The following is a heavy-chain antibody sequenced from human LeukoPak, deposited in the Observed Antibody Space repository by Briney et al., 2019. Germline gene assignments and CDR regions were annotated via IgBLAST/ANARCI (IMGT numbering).Heavy chain of an antibody. V-gene: IGHV3-30*02. D-gene: IGHD3-22*01. J-gene: IGHJ4*02. CDR3: ARVQQGYYYDSSGYYYVDY. CDR2: IRYDGSNK. CDR1: GFTFSSYG. Sequence: GGSLRLSCAAYGFTFSSYGMHWVRQAPGKGLEWVAFIRYDGSNKYYADSVKGRFTISRDNSKNTLYLQMNSLRAEDTAVYYCARVQQGYYYDSSGYYYVDYWGQGTLVSVSS.